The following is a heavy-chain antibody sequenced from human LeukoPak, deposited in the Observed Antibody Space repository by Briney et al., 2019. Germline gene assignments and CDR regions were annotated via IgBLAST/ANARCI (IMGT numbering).Heavy chain of an antibody. V-gene: IGHV4-39*01. CDR3: AKQGYSYGPFDY. Sequence: PSETLSLTCTVSGGSVSDPTYYWAWIRQPPGKGLEWIGSIYYNGNTYYNPSLKSRVTISEDTSKNQFSLRLSSVTAADTAIYYCAKQGYSYGPFDYWSQGTLVTVSS. J-gene: IGHJ4*02. D-gene: IGHD5-18*01. CDR1: GGSVSDPTYY. CDR2: IYYNGNT.